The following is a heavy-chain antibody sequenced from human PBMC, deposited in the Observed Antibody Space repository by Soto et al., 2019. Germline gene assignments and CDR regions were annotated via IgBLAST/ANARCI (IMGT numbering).Heavy chain of an antibody. CDR1: GFTFSGSA. Sequence: EVQLVESGGGLVQPGGSLKLSCAASGFTFSGSAMHWVRQASGKGLEWVGRIRSKTKSYATAYAASVKGRFTISRDDSKNTAYLQMNRLKTEDTAVSYCTSLLLHDYGDQVCDYWGQGTLVTVSS. V-gene: IGHV3-73*02. D-gene: IGHD4-17*01. CDR2: IRSKTKSYAT. CDR3: TSLLLHDYGDQVCDY. J-gene: IGHJ4*02.